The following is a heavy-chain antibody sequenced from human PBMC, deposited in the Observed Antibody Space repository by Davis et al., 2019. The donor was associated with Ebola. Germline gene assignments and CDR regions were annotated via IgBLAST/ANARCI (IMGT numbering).Heavy chain of an antibody. CDR1: GFALSSHA. J-gene: IGHJ1*01. V-gene: IGHV3-48*03. CDR3: AKTIGWLQQAGEEYFQH. D-gene: IGHD5-24*01. Sequence: PGGSLRLSCSASGFALSSHAMNWVRQAPGKGLEWVSFISDSGTTISYADSVRGRFTISRDNAKNSLYLQMNSLRIEDTAVYYCAKTIGWLQQAGEEYFQHWGQGTQVTVSS. CDR2: ISDSGTTI.